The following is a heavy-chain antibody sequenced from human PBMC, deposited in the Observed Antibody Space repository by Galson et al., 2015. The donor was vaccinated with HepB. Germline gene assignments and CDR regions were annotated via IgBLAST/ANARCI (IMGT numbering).Heavy chain of an antibody. Sequence: TLSLTCTVSGGSISSGGYYWSWIRQHPGKGLEWIGYIYYSGSTYYNPSLKSRVTISVDTSKNQFSLKLSSVTAADTAVYYCARSVYGSGSYTFDYWGQGTLVTVSS. CDR2: IYYSGST. J-gene: IGHJ4*02. D-gene: IGHD3-10*01. CDR1: GGSISSGGYY. V-gene: IGHV4-31*03. CDR3: ARSVYGSGSYTFDY.